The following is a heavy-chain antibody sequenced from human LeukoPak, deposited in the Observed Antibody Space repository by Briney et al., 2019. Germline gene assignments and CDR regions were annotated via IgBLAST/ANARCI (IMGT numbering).Heavy chain of an antibody. CDR2: IYYSGST. D-gene: IGHD1-26*01. CDR1: GGSIRGGGCR. Sequence: SQTLSLTCAVSGGSIRGGGCRWRWTRHHQRKSLEWIGYIYYSGSTYYNPSLKSRVTISVDTSKNQFSLKLSSVTAADTAVYYCARASTKTSLRLVGATMDVWGKGTTVTVSS. V-gene: IGHV4-31*11. J-gene: IGHJ6*03. CDR3: ARASTKTSLRLVGATMDV.